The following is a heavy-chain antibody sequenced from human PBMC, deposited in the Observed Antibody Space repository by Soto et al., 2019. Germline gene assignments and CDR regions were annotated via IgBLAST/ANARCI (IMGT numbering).Heavy chain of an antibody. CDR1: SVSVSSGYW. CDR3: VASPGWWYLGH. Sequence: QVHLQESGPGLVKPSGTLSLTCAVSSVSVSSGYWWSWVRQPPGKGLEWIGEIYATGSTNYNPSLNSRVTMSIDKSENQFSLNLNSVTAADTAVYYCVASPGWWYLGHWGQGTLVTVSS. D-gene: IGHD2-15*01. J-gene: IGHJ4*02. V-gene: IGHV4-4*02. CDR2: IYATGST.